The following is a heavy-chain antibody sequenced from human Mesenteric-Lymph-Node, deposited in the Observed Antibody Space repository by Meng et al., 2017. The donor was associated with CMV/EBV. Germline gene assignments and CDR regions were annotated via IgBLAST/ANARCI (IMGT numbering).Heavy chain of an antibody. Sequence: GESLKISCAVSGFTFDDYAMHWVRQVPGKGLEWVSLITWDGSRTKYADSVKGRFTISRDNSKNSLYLQMNSVRGEDTALYYCAKDGYSYGYGSGMDVWGQGTTVTVS. CDR3: AKDGYSYGYGSGMDV. V-gene: IGHV3-43D*03. D-gene: IGHD5-18*01. CDR2: ITWDGSRT. CDR1: GFTFDDYA. J-gene: IGHJ6*02.